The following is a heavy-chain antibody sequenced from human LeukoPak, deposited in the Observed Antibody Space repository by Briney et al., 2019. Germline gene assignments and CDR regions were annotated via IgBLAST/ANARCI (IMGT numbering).Heavy chain of an antibody. J-gene: IGHJ4*02. CDR1: GGSISNYY. D-gene: IGHD3-10*01. V-gene: IGHV4-59*01. CDR2: IYYSGST. Sequence: MPSETLSLTCTVSGGSISNYYWSWIRQPPGKGLEWIGYIYYSGSTNYNPSLRSRVTISVDTSKNQFSLKLSSVTAADTAVYYCARSHGSGSYYNLNDYWGQGALVTVSS. CDR3: ARSHGSGSYYNLNDY.